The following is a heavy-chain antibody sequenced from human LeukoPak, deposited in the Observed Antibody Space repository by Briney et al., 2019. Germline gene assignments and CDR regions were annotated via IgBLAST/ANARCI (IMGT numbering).Heavy chain of an antibody. CDR1: GFTLSSFG. J-gene: IGHJ4*02. CDR3: ARDHHGTGSYFEY. Sequence: PGGSLRLSCAASGFTLSSFGIHWVRQAPGKGLEWVAFIRHDGSNKYFVDSVKGRFTISRDNSKNTLYLQMNSLRVDDTAVYFCARDHHGTGSYFEYWGQGILVTVSS. V-gene: IGHV3-30*02. CDR2: IRHDGSNK. D-gene: IGHD3-10*01.